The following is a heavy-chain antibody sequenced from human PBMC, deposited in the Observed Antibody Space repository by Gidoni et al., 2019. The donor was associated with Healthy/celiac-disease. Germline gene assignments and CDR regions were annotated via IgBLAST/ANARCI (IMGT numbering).Heavy chain of an antibody. Sequence: QVQLVQSGAEVKKPGASVKVSCKASGYTFTSYYMHWVLQAPGHGLEWMGIINPSGGSTSYAKKFQGRVTMTRDTSTSTVYMELSSLRSEDTAVYYCARGGTVGAGAGLDYWGQGTLFTVSS. CDR1: GYTFTSYY. CDR3: ARGGTVGAGAGLDY. D-gene: IGHD1-26*01. V-gene: IGHV1-46*01. CDR2: INPSGGST. J-gene: IGHJ4*02.